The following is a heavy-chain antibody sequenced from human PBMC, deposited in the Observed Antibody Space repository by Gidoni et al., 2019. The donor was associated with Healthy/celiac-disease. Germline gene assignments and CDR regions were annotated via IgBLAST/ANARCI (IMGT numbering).Heavy chain of an antibody. CDR2: ISGRGGST. V-gene: IGHV3-23*01. J-gene: IGHJ4*02. Sequence: EVQLLESGGGLVQPGGSLRLSCASSGFPFSSYAMSWARQAPGKGLEWVSAISGRGGSTYYADSVKGRFTISRDNSKNTLYLQMNSLRAEDTAVYYCAKWATTSTNYFDYWGQGTLVTVSS. D-gene: IGHD4-17*01. CDR3: AKWATTSTNYFDY. CDR1: GFPFSSYA.